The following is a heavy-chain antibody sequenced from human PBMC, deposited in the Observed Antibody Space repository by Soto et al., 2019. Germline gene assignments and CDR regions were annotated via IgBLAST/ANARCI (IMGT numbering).Heavy chain of an antibody. V-gene: IGHV4-61*01. CDR2: IYYSGST. CDR3: ARDSMPYYYDSSGYYWLGCYYYGMDV. D-gene: IGHD3-22*01. CDR1: GGSVSSGSYY. J-gene: IGHJ6*02. Sequence: SETLSLTCTVSGGSVSSGSYYWSWIRQPPGKGLEWIGYIYYSGSTNYNTSLKSRVTISVDTSKNQFSLKLSSVTAADTAVYYCARDSMPYYYDSSGYYWLGCYYYGMDVWGQGTTVTVCS.